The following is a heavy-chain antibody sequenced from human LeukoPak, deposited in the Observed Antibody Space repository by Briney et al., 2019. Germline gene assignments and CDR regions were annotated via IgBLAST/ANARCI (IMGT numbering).Heavy chain of an antibody. Sequence: GGSLRLSCAASGFTFSSYWMSWVRQAPGKGLEWVANIKPDGSDKYYVDSVKGRFTISRDNAKNSLYLQMNSLRAEDTAVYYCARDWAVTPRYFDHRGRGTLVTGSS. CDR2: IKPDGSDK. CDR3: ARDWAVTPRYFDH. J-gene: IGHJ2*01. V-gene: IGHV3-7*01. CDR1: GFTFSSYW. D-gene: IGHD4-17*01.